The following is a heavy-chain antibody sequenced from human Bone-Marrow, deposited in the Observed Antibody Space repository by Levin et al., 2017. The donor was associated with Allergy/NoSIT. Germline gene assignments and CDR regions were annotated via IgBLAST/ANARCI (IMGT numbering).Heavy chain of an antibody. D-gene: IGHD4-23*01. V-gene: IGHV4-59*01. CDR1: GGSISNNY. J-gene: IGHJ6*03. Sequence: SETLSLTCTVSGGSISNNYWSWIRQPPEKRLEWIGYIYYSGSTNYNPSLKSRVTISVDTSKNLFSLKLSSVTAADSAVYYCARAIPSGGNSYYYYYMDVWGKGTTVTVSS. CDR2: IYYSGST. CDR3: ARAIPSGGNSYYYYYMDV.